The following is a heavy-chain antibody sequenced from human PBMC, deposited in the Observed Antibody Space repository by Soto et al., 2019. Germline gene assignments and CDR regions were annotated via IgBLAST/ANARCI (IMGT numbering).Heavy chain of an antibody. Sequence: SETLSLTXTVSGGSISSGGYFWSWIRQHPGKGLEWIGYIYYSGSTYYNPSLKSRVTISVDTSKNQFSLKLSSVTAADTAIYYCARDATRGMDVWGQGTTVTVSS. V-gene: IGHV4-31*02. CDR1: GGSISSGGYF. CDR2: IYYSGST. CDR3: ARDATRGMDV. J-gene: IGHJ6*02.